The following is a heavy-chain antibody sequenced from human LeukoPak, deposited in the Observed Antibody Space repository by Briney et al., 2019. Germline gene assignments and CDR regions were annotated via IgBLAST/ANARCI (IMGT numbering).Heavy chain of an antibody. CDR3: ARDQGYSYGDFDY. V-gene: IGHV3-7*03. J-gene: IGHJ4*02. Sequence: PGGSLRLSCAASGFTFSSYWMSWVRQAPGKGLEWVANIKQDGSEKYYVDSVKGRFTISRDNAKNSLYLQMNGLRAEDTAVYYCARDQGYSYGDFDYWGQGTLVTVSS. CDR1: GFTFSSYW. D-gene: IGHD5-18*01. CDR2: IKQDGSEK.